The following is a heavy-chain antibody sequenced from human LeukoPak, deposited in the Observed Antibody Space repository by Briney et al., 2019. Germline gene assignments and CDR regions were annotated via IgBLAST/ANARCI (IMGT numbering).Heavy chain of an antibody. CDR3: ARSKDILTGYCFDY. J-gene: IGHJ4*02. CDR1: GGSFSSYY. Sequence: SETLSLTCAVYGGSFSSYYWSWIRQPPGKGLEWIGYIYYSGSTNYNPSLKSRVTISVDTSKNQFSLKLSSVTAADTAVYYCARSKDILTGYCFDYWGQGTLVTVSS. D-gene: IGHD3-9*01. CDR2: IYYSGST. V-gene: IGHV4-59*01.